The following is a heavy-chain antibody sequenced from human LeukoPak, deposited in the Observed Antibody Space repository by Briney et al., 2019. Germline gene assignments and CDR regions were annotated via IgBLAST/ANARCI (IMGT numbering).Heavy chain of an antibody. V-gene: IGHV4-34*01. CDR2: IDQSGTT. D-gene: IGHD2-21*01. Sequence: SETLSLTCVVYGGSFSGYYWSWIRQPPGKGLEWIGEIDQSGTTNYNPSLKSRVSISVDTSKKQFSLTLTSMTAADTAVYYCAREANSPTARYWYFDLWGRGTQVTVSS. CDR1: GGSFSGYY. J-gene: IGHJ2*01. CDR3: AREANSPTARYWYFDL.